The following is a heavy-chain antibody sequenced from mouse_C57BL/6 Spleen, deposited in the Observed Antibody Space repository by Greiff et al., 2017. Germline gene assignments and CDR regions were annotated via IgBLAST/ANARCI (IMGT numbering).Heavy chain of an antibody. CDR3: ARDYGNWAY. Sequence: QVQLKESGPELVKPGASVKISCKASGYAFSSSWMNWVKQRPGKGLEWIGRIYPGDGDTNYNGKFKGKATLTADKSASTAYMQLSSLTSEDSAVYFCARDYGNWAYWGQGTLVTVS. V-gene: IGHV1-82*01. CDR1: GYAFSSSW. D-gene: IGHD2-1*01. CDR2: IYPGDGDT. J-gene: IGHJ3*01.